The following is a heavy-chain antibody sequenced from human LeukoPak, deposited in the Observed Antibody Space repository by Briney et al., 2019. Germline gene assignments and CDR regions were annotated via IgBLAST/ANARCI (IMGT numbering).Heavy chain of an antibody. CDR2: FGPAGDT. CDR3: ARVSARDGYNYFDY. Sequence: GGSLRLSCAASGLTFSSYGMHWVRQATGKGLEWVSAFGPAGDTYYAGSVKGRFTISRENDKNSLYLQMTSLRAGDTAVYYCARVSARDGYNYFDYWGQGTLVTVSS. J-gene: IGHJ4*02. D-gene: IGHD5-24*01. V-gene: IGHV3-13*01. CDR1: GLTFSSYG.